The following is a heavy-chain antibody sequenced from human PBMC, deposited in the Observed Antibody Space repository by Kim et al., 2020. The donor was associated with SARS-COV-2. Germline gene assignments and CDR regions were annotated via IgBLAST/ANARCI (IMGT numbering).Heavy chain of an antibody. J-gene: IGHJ4*02. D-gene: IGHD3-10*01. Sequence: VKGRFTISRDNSKNTLYLQMSSLRAEDTAVYYCVKGSGSGSYYTPFFDYWGQGTLVTVSS. V-gene: IGHV3-64D*06. CDR3: VKGSGSGSYYTPFFDY.